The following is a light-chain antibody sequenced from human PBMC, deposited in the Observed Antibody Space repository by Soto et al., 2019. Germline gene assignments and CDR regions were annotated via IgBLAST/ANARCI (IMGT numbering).Light chain of an antibody. CDR1: SSNIAFNP. Sequence: QSVLTQPPSSSGTPGQRVTISCSGSSSNIAFNPVNWYQQHPGKAPKLLISEVTNRPSGISNRFSGSKSGNTASLTISGLQAEDGADYYCSSYSTNTTPVIFGGG. CDR3: SSYSTNTTPVI. V-gene: IGLV2-14*01. J-gene: IGLJ7*01. CDR2: EVT.